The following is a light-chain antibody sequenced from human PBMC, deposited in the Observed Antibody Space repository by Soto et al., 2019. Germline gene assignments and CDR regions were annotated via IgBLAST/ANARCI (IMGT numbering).Light chain of an antibody. J-gene: IGKJ4*01. CDR1: QGISSY. CDR3: QQLNSYPFT. Sequence: DIQLTQSPSFLSASVGDRVTITCRASQGISSYLAWYQQKPGKAPKLLIYAASTLQSGVPSRFSGSGSGTEFTLTFSSLQPEDFATYYCQQLNSYPFTFGVWTKVEIK. V-gene: IGKV1-9*01. CDR2: AAS.